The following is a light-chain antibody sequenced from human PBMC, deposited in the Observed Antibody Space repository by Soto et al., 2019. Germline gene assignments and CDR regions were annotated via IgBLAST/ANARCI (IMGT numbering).Light chain of an antibody. V-gene: IGLV1-51*01. CDR2: DNS. CDR1: SSNIGNNF. J-gene: IGLJ2*01. Sequence: QSVLTQPPSVSAAPGQTVTISCSGSSSNIGNNFVSWYQHLPGTAPKLLISDNSERPSGIPDRFSGSKSGTSATLAITGLQTGDEADYYCGTCDSSLSTVVFGGGTKLTVL. CDR3: GTCDSSLSTVV.